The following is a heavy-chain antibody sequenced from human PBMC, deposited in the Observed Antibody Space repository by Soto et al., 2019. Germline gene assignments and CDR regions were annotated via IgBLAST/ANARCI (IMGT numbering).Heavy chain of an antibody. J-gene: IGHJ3*02. V-gene: IGHV4-39*01. CDR2: IYYSGST. CDR3: ARQTDSYYTFDAFDI. D-gene: IGHD3-22*01. CDR1: SGSISSGRYY. Sequence: QLQLQESGPGLVKPSETLSLTCTVSSGSISSGRYYWDWIRQPPGKGLEWIGDIYYSGSTHYNPSLVSRVTISVDPSNNQFALKLSSVTAADTAVYYCARQTDSYYTFDAFDIWGQGTMVTVSS.